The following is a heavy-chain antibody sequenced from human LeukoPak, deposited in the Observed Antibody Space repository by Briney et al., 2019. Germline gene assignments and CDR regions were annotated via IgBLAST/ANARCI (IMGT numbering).Heavy chain of an antibody. J-gene: IGHJ6*02. CDR3: ARLGGSGSYYNVGYYYGMDV. CDR2: IISSSSYI. Sequence: PRGSLRLSCAASWFTLSSYAMSWVRQAPGKGLEWVSSIISSSSYIYYADSVKGRFTISRDNAKNSLYLQMNSLRAEDTAVYYCARLGGSGSYYNVGYYYGMDVWGQGTTVTVSS. CDR1: WFTLSSYA. V-gene: IGHV3-21*01. D-gene: IGHD3-10*01.